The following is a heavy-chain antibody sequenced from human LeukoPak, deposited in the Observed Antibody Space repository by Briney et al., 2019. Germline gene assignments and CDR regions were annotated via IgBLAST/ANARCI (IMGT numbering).Heavy chain of an antibody. D-gene: IGHD3-10*01. Sequence: SETLSLTCSVSGGSISSSSYYWGWIRQPPGKGLEWVGSIYYTGGTYYNPSLKSRVTISVDTSKNQFSLKLSSVTAADTAVYYCARGVWFGELLWYNWFDPWGQGTLVTVSS. CDR1: GGSISSSSYY. J-gene: IGHJ5*02. CDR2: IYYTGGT. V-gene: IGHV4-39*07. CDR3: ARGVWFGELLWYNWFDP.